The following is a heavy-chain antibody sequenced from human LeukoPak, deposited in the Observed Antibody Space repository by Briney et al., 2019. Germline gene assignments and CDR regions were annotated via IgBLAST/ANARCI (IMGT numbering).Heavy chain of an antibody. D-gene: IGHD6-19*01. CDR3: ARDPYSSGYFDP. J-gene: IGHJ5*02. CDR1: DGSISSSSYY. Sequence: SETLSLTCTVSDGSISSSSYYWGWIRQPPGKGLEWIASIYSSGSTYYNPSLKSRVTISVDTSKNQFSLKLSSVTAADTAVYYCARDPYSSGYFDPWGQGTLVTVSS. CDR2: IYSSGST. V-gene: IGHV4-39*07.